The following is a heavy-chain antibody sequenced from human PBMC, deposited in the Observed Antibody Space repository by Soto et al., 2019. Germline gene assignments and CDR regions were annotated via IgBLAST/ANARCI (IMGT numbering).Heavy chain of an antibody. Sequence: GGSLRLSCAASGFTFSNAWMSWVRQAPGKGLEWVGRIKSKTDGGTTDYAAPVKGRFTISRDDSKNTVYLQMNRLRAEDTAVYYCARDLNYGSGSYEGMDAWGQGTTVTVYS. D-gene: IGHD3-10*01. CDR2: IKSKTDGGTT. CDR3: ARDLNYGSGSYEGMDA. J-gene: IGHJ6*02. CDR1: GFTFSNAW. V-gene: IGHV3-15*01.